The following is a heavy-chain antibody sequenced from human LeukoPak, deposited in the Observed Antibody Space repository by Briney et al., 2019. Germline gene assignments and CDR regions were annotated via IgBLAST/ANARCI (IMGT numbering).Heavy chain of an antibody. CDR3: ARVGGGNYYYYYMDV. CDR2: ISYDGSNK. D-gene: IGHD2-15*01. J-gene: IGHJ6*03. CDR1: GFTFSSYA. V-gene: IGHV3-30*04. Sequence: PGGSLRLSCAASGFTFSSYAMHWVRQAPGKGLEWVAVISYDGSNKYYADSVKGRFTISRDNSKNTLYLQMNSLRAEDTAVYYCARVGGGNYYYYYMDVWGKGTTVTVSS.